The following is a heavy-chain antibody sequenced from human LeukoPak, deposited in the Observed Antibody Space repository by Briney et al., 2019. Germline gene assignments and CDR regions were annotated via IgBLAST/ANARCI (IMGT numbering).Heavy chain of an antibody. CDR2: IIPIFGTA. V-gene: IGHV1-69*05. Sequence: SVKVSCKASGGTFSSYAISWVRQAPGQGLEWMGGIIPIFGTANYAQKFQGRVTITTDESTSTAYMELSSLRSEDTAVYYCASFDYGDYGLLDYWGQGTLVTVSS. D-gene: IGHD4-17*01. CDR1: GGTFSSYA. CDR3: ASFDYGDYGLLDY. J-gene: IGHJ4*02.